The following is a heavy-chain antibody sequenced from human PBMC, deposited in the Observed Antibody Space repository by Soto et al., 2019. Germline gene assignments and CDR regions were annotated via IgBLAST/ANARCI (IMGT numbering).Heavy chain of an antibody. J-gene: IGHJ4*02. Sequence: PSETLSLTCTVSGGSISSISYYWGWIRQPPGKGLEWIGSIYYSGSTYYNPSLKSRVTISVDTSKNQFSLKLSSVTAADTAVYYCARAARPDYRWLVYYFDYWGQGTLVTVSS. D-gene: IGHD6-19*01. CDR1: GGSISSISYY. V-gene: IGHV4-39*07. CDR3: ARAARPDYRWLVYYFDY. CDR2: IYYSGST.